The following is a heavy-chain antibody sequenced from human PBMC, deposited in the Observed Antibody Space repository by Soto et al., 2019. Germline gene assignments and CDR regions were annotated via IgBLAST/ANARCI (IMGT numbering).Heavy chain of an antibody. V-gene: IGHV3-30-3*01. J-gene: IGHJ6*02. CDR2: ISYDGSNK. D-gene: IGHD6-6*01. CDR3: ARQEDSSRPHYYYYYGMDV. Sequence: QVQLVESGGGVVQPGRSLRLSCAASGFTFSSYAMHWVRQAPGKGLEWVAVISYDGSNKYYADSVKGRFTISRDNSKNTLYLQMNSLRAEDTAVYYCARQEDSSRPHYYYYYGMDVWGQGPTVTVSS. CDR1: GFTFSSYA.